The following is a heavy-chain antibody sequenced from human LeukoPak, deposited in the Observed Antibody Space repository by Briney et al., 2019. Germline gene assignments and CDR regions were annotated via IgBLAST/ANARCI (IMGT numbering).Heavy chain of an antibody. Sequence: GASVKVSCKASGYTFTDYNIHWVRQAPGQGLEWMGWINPNSGGTNYAQKFQGRVTMTRDTSIGTAYMDLSGLISDDTAVYYCATHPFDFWGQGTLVTVSS. CDR1: GYTFTDYN. V-gene: IGHV1-2*02. CDR3: ATHPFDF. CDR2: INPNSGGT. J-gene: IGHJ4*02.